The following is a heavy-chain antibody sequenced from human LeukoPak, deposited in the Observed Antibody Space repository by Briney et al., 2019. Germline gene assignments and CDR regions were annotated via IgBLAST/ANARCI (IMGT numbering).Heavy chain of an antibody. CDR3: ERIAVAGTGYYFDY. CDR2: ISGSGGST. V-gene: IGHV3-23*01. Sequence: PGGSLRLSCAASGFTFSSYGMHWVRQAPGKGLEWVSAISGSGGSTYYADSVKGRFTISRDNSKNTLYLQMNSLRAEDTAVYYCERIAVAGTGYYFDYWGQGTLVTVSS. D-gene: IGHD6-19*01. J-gene: IGHJ4*02. CDR1: GFTFSSYG.